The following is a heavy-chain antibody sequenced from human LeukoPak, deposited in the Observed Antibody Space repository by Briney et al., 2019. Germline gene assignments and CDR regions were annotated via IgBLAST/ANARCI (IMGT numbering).Heavy chain of an antibody. CDR1: GFTFSMYW. CDR2: INTDGSTT. Sequence: GGSLRLSCAASGFTFSMYWMHWVRQAPGKGLLWVSRINTDGSTTNYADSMKGRFTISRDNAKNTLYLQMNSLRSEDTAVYYCARDFGYHYYMDVWGKGTTVTVSS. CDR3: ARDFGYHYYMDV. V-gene: IGHV3-74*01. J-gene: IGHJ6*03. D-gene: IGHD3-16*01.